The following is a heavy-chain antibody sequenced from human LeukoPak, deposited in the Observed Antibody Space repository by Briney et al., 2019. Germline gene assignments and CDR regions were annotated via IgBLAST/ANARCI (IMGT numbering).Heavy chain of an antibody. V-gene: IGHV4-59*11. D-gene: IGHD4-17*01. CDR2: ISYIGST. Sequence: SETLSLTCAVSTDSISSHYWSWIRQPPGKGLEWIGYISYIGSTNYNPSLKCRVTISIDTSKNQFSLKLRSVTAADTAVYYCARDLITVTKGFDIWGQGTMVSVSS. CDR3: ARDLITVTKGFDI. J-gene: IGHJ3*02. CDR1: TDSISSHY.